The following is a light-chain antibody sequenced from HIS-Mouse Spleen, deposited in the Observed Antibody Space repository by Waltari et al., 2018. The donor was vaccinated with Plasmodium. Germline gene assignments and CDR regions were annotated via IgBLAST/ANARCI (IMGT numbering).Light chain of an antibody. J-gene: IGLJ3*02. CDR2: EDS. Sequence: SYELTQPPSVSVSPGQTARITCSVDALPKKYAYWYQQKSGQAPVLVIYEDSKRHSGIPERFSGSSSGTMATLTISGAQVEDEADYYCYSTDSSGNHRVFGGGTKLTVL. CDR3: YSTDSSGNHRV. V-gene: IGLV3-10*01. CDR1: ALPKKY.